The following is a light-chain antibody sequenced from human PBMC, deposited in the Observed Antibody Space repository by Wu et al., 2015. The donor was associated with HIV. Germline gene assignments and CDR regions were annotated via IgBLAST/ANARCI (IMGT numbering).Light chain of an antibody. CDR2: ATS. CDR1: QSIDHY. V-gene: IGKV1-39*01. Sequence: ASQSIDHYLNWYQKKPGKAPELLIYATSNLQSGVPSRFSGTRSGTHFTLTISSLQREDSATYYCQQSYNTPFTFGPGTKVEIK. J-gene: IGKJ3*01. CDR3: QQSYNTPFT.